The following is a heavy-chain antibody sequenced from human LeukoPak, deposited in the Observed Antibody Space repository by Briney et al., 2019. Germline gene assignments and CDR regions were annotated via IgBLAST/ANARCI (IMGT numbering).Heavy chain of an antibody. CDR3: ARTYSSGWYRLEYFQH. CDR1: GGTFSSYA. V-gene: IGHV1-69*13. CDR2: IIPIFGTA. J-gene: IGHJ1*01. D-gene: IGHD6-19*01. Sequence: SVKVSCKASGGTFSSYAISWVRQAPGQGLEWMGGIIPIFGTANYAQKFQGRVTITADESTSTAYMELSSLRSEDTAVYYCARTYSSGWYRLEYFQHWGQGTLVTVSS.